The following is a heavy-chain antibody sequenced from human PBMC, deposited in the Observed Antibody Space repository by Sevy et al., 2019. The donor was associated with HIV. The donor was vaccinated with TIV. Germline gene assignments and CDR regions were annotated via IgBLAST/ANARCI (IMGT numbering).Heavy chain of an antibody. CDR3: ARQWPVHYAMDV. J-gene: IGHJ6*02. D-gene: IGHD6-19*01. Sequence: ASVKVSCKASGYTFSSYGISWVRQAPGQGLEWMGWLSADNGNTNYAQKLQDRVTMTTDTSTSTAYMELRSLRSDDTAVYYCARQWPVHYAMDVRGQGTTVTVSS. CDR1: GYTFSSYG. V-gene: IGHV1-18*04. CDR2: LSADNGNT.